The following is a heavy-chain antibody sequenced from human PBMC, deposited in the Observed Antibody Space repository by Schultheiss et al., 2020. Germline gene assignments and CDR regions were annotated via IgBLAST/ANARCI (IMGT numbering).Heavy chain of an antibody. V-gene: IGHV3-33*05. J-gene: IGHJ5*02. D-gene: IGHD2-21*01. CDR3: AKDVLAYCGGDCSP. Sequence: GGSLRLSCAASGFTFSSYGMHWVRQAPGKGLEWVAAISYDVRNTYYGDSVKGRFTISRDNSKNTLYLQMNSLRAEDTAVYYCAKDVLAYCGGDCSPWGQGTLVTVSS. CDR1: GFTFSSYG. CDR2: ISYDVRNT.